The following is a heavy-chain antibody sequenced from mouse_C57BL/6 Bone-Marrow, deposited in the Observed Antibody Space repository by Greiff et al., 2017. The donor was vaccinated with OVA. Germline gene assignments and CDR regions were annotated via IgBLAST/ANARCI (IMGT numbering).Heavy chain of an antibody. D-gene: IGHD1-1*01. Sequence: QVQLQQSGAELVKPGASVKISCKASGYAFSSYWMNWVKQRPGKGLEWIGQIYPGDGDTNYNGKFKGKATLTADKSSSTAYMQLSSLTSEDSAVYVCARGAITTVVFDYWGQGTTLTVSS. J-gene: IGHJ2*01. CDR1: GYAFSSYW. CDR3: ARGAITTVVFDY. V-gene: IGHV1-80*01. CDR2: IYPGDGDT.